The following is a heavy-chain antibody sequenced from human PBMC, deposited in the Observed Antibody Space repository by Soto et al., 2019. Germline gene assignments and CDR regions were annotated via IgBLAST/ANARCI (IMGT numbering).Heavy chain of an antibody. D-gene: IGHD1-26*01. J-gene: IGHJ5*02. Sequence: EVQLVESGGGLVQPGGSLRLSCAASGFSFSTSWMAWVRQAPGKGLEWVADVDQGGGEKSYVDSVRGRFNISRDNAKYSLYLQMNSLRAEDTAIYYCARVGNWFDPWGQGTLVSVSS. V-gene: IGHV3-7*05. CDR2: VDQGGGEK. CDR1: GFSFSTSW. CDR3: ARVGNWFDP.